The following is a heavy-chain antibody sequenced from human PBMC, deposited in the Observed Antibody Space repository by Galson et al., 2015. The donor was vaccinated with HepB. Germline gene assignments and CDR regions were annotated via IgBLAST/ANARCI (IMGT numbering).Heavy chain of an antibody. J-gene: IGHJ4*02. Sequence: SLRLSCASSGFTFSSYGMHWVRQAPGKGLEWVAVISYDGSNKYYADSVRGRFTISRDNSKNTLYLQMNSLRAEDTAVYYCAKGYCSSTSCYPFDYWGQGTLVTVPS. V-gene: IGHV3-30*18. D-gene: IGHD2-2*01. CDR3: AKGYCSSTSCYPFDY. CDR2: ISYDGSNK. CDR1: GFTFSSYG.